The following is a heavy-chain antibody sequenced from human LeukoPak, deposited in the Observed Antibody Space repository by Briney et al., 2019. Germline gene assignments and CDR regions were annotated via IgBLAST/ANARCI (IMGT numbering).Heavy chain of an antibody. D-gene: IGHD2-2*01. Sequence: KPGGSLRLSCAASGFTFSSYSMNWVRQAPGKGLEWVSSISSSSSYIYYADSVKGRFTISRDNAKNSLYLQMNSLRAEDTAVYYCAREARGSSTSCYVDYWGQGTLVTVSS. CDR1: GFTFSSYS. J-gene: IGHJ4*02. CDR3: AREARGSSTSCYVDY. CDR2: ISSSSSYI. V-gene: IGHV3-21*01.